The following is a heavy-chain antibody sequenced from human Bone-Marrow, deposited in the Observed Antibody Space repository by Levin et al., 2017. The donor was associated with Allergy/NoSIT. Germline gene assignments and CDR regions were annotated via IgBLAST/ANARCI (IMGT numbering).Heavy chain of an antibody. CDR2: ISSDAENT. Sequence: GESLKISCAASEFTFTNYAMSWVRQAPGKGLEWVSSISSDAENTHYTDSVKGRFTISRDNSKNTLYLQMNSLRAEDTAVYYCAKVPVGCARTTCYAGSFDSWGQGTLVTVSS. J-gene: IGHJ4*02. CDR3: AKVPVGCARTTCYAGSFDS. V-gene: IGHV3-23*01. D-gene: IGHD2-2*01. CDR1: EFTFTNYA.